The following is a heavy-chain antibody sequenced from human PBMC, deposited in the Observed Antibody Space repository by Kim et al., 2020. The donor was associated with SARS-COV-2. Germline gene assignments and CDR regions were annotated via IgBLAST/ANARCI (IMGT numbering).Heavy chain of an antibody. Sequence: ASVKVSCKASGYTFTSYYMHWVRQAPGQGLEWMGIINPSGGSTSYAQKFQGRVTMTRDTSTSTVYMELSSLRSEDTAVYYCARGWEGGERKRSGSYYLGYWGQGTLVTVSS. CDR3: ARGWEGGERKRSGSYYLGY. V-gene: IGHV1-46*01. D-gene: IGHD3-10*01. CDR2: INPSGGST. CDR1: GYTFTSYY. J-gene: IGHJ4*02.